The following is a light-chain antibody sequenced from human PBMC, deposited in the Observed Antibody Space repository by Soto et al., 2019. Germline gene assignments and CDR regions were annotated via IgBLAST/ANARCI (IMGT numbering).Light chain of an antibody. J-gene: IGLJ1*01. Sequence: QSVLTQPPSASGTPGQRVTISCSGSSSNIGSYTVNWYQQLPGTAPKLLIYSNNQRPSGVPDRFSGSKSRTSASLAISGLQSEDEADYYCAAWDDSLNGHVFGTGTKVTVL. CDR1: SSNIGSYT. V-gene: IGLV1-44*01. CDR2: SNN. CDR3: AAWDDSLNGHV.